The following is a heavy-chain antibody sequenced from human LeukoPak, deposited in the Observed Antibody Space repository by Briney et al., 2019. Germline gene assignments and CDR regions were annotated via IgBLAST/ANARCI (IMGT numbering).Heavy chain of an antibody. CDR3: ARDYNFDY. CDR1: GFTFSSYW. V-gene: IGHV3-74*01. CDR2: INRDGTST. Sequence: GGSLRLSCAASGFTFSSYWMHWVRQAPGKGLVWVSRINRDGTSTSYADSVKGRFTISRENAQNTLYLQMSSLRVEDTAVYYCARDYNFDYWGQGTLVTVSS. D-gene: IGHD3-10*01. J-gene: IGHJ4*02.